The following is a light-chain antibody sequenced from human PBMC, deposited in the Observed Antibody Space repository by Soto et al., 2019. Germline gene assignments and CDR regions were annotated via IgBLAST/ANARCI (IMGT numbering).Light chain of an antibody. CDR1: QSISSY. CDR2: AAS. V-gene: IGKV1-39*01. CDR3: QQMYT. Sequence: DIQMTQSPSSLSASVGDRVTITCRASQSISSYLNWYQQKPGKAHKLLIYAASSLQSGVPSRFSGSGSGTDFTLTISSLQPEDFATYYCQQMYTFGQGTKLEIK. J-gene: IGKJ2*01.